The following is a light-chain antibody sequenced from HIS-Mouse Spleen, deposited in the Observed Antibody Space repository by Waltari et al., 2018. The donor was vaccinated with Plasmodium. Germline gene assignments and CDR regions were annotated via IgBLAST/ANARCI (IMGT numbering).Light chain of an antibody. CDR1: ELPKKY. CDR2: EDS. Sequence: SYELTQPPSVSVSPAQTARITCSGDELPKKYAYSYQQNSGQAPVLVIYEDSKRPSGIPERFSGSSSGTMATLTISGAQVEDEADYYCYSTDSSGNHRVFGGGTKLTVL. J-gene: IGLJ3*02. V-gene: IGLV3-10*01. CDR3: YSTDSSGNHRV.